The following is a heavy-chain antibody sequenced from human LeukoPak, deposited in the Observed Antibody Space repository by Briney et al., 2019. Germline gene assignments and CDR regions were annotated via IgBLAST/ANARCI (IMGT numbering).Heavy chain of an antibody. V-gene: IGHV4-34*01. D-gene: IGHD4-17*01. CDR1: GGSISGYY. CDR2: INHSGST. J-gene: IGHJ5*02. Sequence: SETLSLTCTVSGGSISGYYWSWIRQPPGKGLEWIGEINHSGSTNYNPSLKSRVTISVDTSKNQFSLKLSSVTAADTAVYYCARVLTTVTPNWFDPWGQGTLVTVSS. CDR3: ARVLTTVTPNWFDP.